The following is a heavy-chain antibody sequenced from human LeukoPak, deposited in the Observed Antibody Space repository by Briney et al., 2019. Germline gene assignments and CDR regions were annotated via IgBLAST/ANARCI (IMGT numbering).Heavy chain of an antibody. V-gene: IGHV3-53*01. Sequence: GGSLRLSCAASGFTVSSNYMSWVRQAPGKGLEWVSVIYSGGSTYYADSVKGRFTISRDNSKNTLYLQMNSLRAEDTAVYYCAKDNSSGWWSAPYYYYMDVWGKGTTVAVSS. CDR2: IYSGGST. D-gene: IGHD6-19*01. CDR1: GFTVSSNY. CDR3: AKDNSSGWWSAPYYYYMDV. J-gene: IGHJ6*03.